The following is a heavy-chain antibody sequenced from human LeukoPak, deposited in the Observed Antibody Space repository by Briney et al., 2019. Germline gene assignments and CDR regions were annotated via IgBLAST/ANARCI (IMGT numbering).Heavy chain of an antibody. CDR1: GGSISSGGYY. J-gene: IGHJ4*02. CDR3: ARVRPSMVRFDY. Sequence: SETLSLTCTVSGGSISSGGYYWSWIRQHPGKGLEWIGYIYYSGSTYYNPSLKSRVTISVDTSKNQFSLKLSSVTAADTAVYYCARVRPSMVRFDYWGQGTLVTVSS. CDR2: IYYSGST. D-gene: IGHD3-10*01. V-gene: IGHV4-31*03.